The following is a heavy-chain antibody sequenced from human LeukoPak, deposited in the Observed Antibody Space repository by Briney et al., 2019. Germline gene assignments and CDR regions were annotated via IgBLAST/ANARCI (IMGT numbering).Heavy chain of an antibody. CDR1: GTTFSSYA. D-gene: IGHD3-10*01. CDR2: ISYDGSNK. CDR3: AKDRRGVIRGIISFYYYGVDV. V-gene: IGHV3-30*04. Sequence: GGSLRLSCAASGTTFSSYAMHWVRQAPGKGLGWVAVISYDGSNKYRADSVKGRFTISRDNSKNMGFLQMNSLRAEDTAVYYCAKDRRGVIRGIISFYYYGVDVWGQGTTVTVSS. J-gene: IGHJ6*02.